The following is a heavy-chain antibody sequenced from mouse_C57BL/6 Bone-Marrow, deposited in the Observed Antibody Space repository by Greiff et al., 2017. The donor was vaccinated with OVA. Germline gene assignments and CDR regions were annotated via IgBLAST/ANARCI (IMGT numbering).Heavy chain of an antibody. CDR3: ARDSPYYYGMGAMDY. V-gene: IGHV7-1*01. CDR2: SRNKANDYTT. Sequence: EVMLVESGGGLVQSGRSLRLSCATSGFTFSDFYMEWVRQAPGKGLEWIAASRNKANDYTTEYSASVKGRFIVSRDTSQSILYLQMNALRAEDTAIYYCARDSPYYYGMGAMDYWGQGTSVTVSS. CDR1: GFTFSDFY. J-gene: IGHJ4*01. D-gene: IGHD1-1*01.